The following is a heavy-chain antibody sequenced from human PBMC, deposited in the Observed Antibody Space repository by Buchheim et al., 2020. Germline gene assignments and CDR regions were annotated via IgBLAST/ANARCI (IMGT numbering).Heavy chain of an antibody. D-gene: IGHD5-18*01. V-gene: IGHV3-74*01. CDR3: AKEGADSYGSEYFQH. CDR2: ISPDGIGT. J-gene: IGHJ1*01. CDR1: AVTFSSSP. Sequence: EVQVVESGGGLVQPGGSLRLSCAVSAVTFSSSPMHWVRQAPGKGLLWVSRISPDGIGTTYADSVKGRFTTSRDNARNTLYLQMNSLRAEDTAVYYCAKEGADSYGSEYFQHWGQGTL.